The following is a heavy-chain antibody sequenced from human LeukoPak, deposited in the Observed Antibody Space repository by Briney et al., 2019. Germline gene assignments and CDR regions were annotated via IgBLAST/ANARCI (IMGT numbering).Heavy chain of an antibody. Sequence: PGGSLRLSCAASGFTFSSYAMSWVRQAPGKGLEWVSAISGSGGSTYYADSVKGRFTISRDNSKNTLYLQMNSLRAEDTAVYYCVRIVVVPAAIVGYCSGASCQIFDYWGQGTLVTVSS. J-gene: IGHJ4*02. CDR1: GFTFSSYA. D-gene: IGHD2-2*01. V-gene: IGHV3-23*01. CDR3: VRIVVVPAAIVGYCSGASCQIFDY. CDR2: ISGSGGST.